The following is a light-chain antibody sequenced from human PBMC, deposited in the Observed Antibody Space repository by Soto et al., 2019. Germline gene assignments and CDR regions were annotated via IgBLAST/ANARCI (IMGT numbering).Light chain of an antibody. CDR2: GAS. J-gene: IGKJ1*01. V-gene: IGKV3-15*01. Sequence: EIVLTQSPGTLSLSPGERATLSCRATESVVSNYLAWYQLKPGQAPRLLIYGASTRATGIPARFSGSGSGTEFTLTISSLQSEDFAVYYCQQYNNWPPWTFGQGTKVDIK. CDR1: ESVVSN. CDR3: QQYNNWPPWT.